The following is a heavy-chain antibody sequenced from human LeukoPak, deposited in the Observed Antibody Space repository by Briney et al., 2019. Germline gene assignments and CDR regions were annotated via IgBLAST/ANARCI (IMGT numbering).Heavy chain of an antibody. Sequence: ASVKVSCKASGYTFTSYGISWVRQAPGQGLEWMGWISAYNGNTNYAQKFQGRVTMTRDTSTSTVYMELSSLRSEDTAVYYCARRTLGRLVGYFDYWGQGTLVTVSS. CDR1: GYTFTSYG. J-gene: IGHJ4*02. CDR3: ARRTLGRLVGYFDY. V-gene: IGHV1-18*01. D-gene: IGHD2-8*02. CDR2: ISAYNGNT.